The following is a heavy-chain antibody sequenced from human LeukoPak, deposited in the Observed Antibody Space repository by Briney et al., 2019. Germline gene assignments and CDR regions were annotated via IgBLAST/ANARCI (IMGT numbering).Heavy chain of an antibody. CDR3: ARRLGATQPYFDF. CDR1: GYSFTNYW. CDR2: IHPGDSET. J-gene: IGHJ4*02. D-gene: IGHD1-26*01. V-gene: IGHV5-51*01. Sequence: GESLKISCKGYGYSFTNYWIGWVRQMPGKVLECMGIIHPGDSETRYSPSFQGQVTISADKSISTAYLQWSGLKASDTAMYYCARRLGATQPYFDFWGQGALVTVSS.